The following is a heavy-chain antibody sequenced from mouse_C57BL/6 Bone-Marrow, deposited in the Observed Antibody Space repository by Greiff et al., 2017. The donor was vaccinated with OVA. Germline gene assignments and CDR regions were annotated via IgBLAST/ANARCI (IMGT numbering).Heavy chain of an antibody. Sequence: EVMLVESEGGLVQPGSSMKLSCTASGFTFSDYYMAWVRQVPEKGLEWVATINYDGSSTYYLDSLKSRFIISRDNAKNILYLQMSSLKSEDTATYYCARSDGYYAFFDYWGQGTTLTVSS. CDR3: ARSDGYYAFFDY. D-gene: IGHD2-3*01. J-gene: IGHJ2*01. V-gene: IGHV5-16*01. CDR2: INYDGSST. CDR1: GFTFSDYY.